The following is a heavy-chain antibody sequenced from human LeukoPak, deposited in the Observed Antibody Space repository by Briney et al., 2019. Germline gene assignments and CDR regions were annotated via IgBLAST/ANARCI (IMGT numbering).Heavy chain of an antibody. Sequence: SETLSLTCDVPGYSISSGYYRVWIRPPPPKGLDWVGRIYHSGSTYYNPSLKSRVTISVDTSKNQFSLKLSSVTAADTAVYYCARAPIKGSYPYYFDYWGQGTLVTVSS. D-gene: IGHD5-18*01. CDR2: IYHSGST. J-gene: IGHJ4*02. V-gene: IGHV4-38-2*01. CDR3: ARAPIKGSYPYYFDY. CDR1: GYSISSGYY.